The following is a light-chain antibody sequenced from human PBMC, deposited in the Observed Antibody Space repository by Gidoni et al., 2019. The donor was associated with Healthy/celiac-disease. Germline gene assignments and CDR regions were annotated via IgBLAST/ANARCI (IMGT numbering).Light chain of an antibody. CDR2: DAS. J-gene: IGKJ3*01. V-gene: IGKV3-11*01. CDR3: QQRSNWPPVFT. Sequence: EIVLTQSPGTLSLSPGERATLSCRASQSVSTYFAWYQQRPGQAPRLLIYDASNRATGIPARFSGSGSGTDFTLTISSLEPEDFAVYYCQQRSNWPPVFTFGPGTKVDIK. CDR1: QSVSTY.